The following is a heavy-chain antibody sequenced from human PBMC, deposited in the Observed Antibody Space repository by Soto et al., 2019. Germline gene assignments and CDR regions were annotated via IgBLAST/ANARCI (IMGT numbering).Heavy chain of an antibody. CDR2: ISGSGGST. V-gene: IGHV3-23*01. CDR1: GFTFSSYA. J-gene: IGHJ3*02. D-gene: IGHD3-16*01. CDR3: AREVGDGAFDI. Sequence: GGSLRLSCAASGFTFSSYAMSWVRQAPGKGLEWVSAISGSGGSTYYADSVKGRVNISRDNSKNTLYLQMNSLRAEDTAVYDCAREVGDGAFDIWGQGTMVTVSS.